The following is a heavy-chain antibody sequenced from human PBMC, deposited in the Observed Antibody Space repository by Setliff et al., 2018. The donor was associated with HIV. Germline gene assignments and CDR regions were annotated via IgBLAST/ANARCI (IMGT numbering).Heavy chain of an antibody. J-gene: IGHJ3*02. D-gene: IGHD6-19*01. CDR2: ISGYNGKT. Sequence: ASVKVSCKASGYTFTIYGITWVRQAPGQGLEWMGWISGYNGKTNYAQKYQDGVTMTTNISTSMAYMEVRGLTSDDTAVYYCARRVIAVPGTDDAFDIWGHGTMVTVSS. V-gene: IGHV1-18*01. CDR3: ARRVIAVPGTDDAFDI. CDR1: GYTFTIYG.